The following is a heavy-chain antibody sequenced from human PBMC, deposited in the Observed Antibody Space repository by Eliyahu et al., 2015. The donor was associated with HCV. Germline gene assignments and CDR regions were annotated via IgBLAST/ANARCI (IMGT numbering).Heavy chain of an antibody. D-gene: IGHD6-19*01. J-gene: IGHJ4*02. CDR2: IWYDGSNK. V-gene: IGHV3-33*01. Sequence: QVQLVESGGGVVQPGRSLRLSCAASGFTFSSYGMHWVRQAPGKGLEGVAVIWYDGSNKYYADSVKGRFTISRDNSKNTLYLQMNSLRAEDTAVYYCARGPNEYSSGWYNYWGQGTLVTVSS. CDR1: GFTFSSYG. CDR3: ARGPNEYSSGWYNY.